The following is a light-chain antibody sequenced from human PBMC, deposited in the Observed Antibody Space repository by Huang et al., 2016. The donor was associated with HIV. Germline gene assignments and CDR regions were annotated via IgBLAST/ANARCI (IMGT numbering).Light chain of an antibody. Sequence: EIIMTQSPATLSLSPGDRASLSCRACQNVSTNSAWYQQKPGQAPRLLIFRASNRATGIPARFSGSGSGTEFTLTISILQSEEFAVYYWQQYDSTPTTFGPGTKVDIK. J-gene: IGKJ3*01. CDR3: QQYDSTPTT. CDR2: RAS. V-gene: IGKV3D-15*03. CDR1: QNVSTN.